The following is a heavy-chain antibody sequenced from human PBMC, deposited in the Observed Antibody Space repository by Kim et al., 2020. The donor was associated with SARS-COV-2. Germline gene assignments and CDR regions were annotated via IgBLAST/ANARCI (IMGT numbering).Heavy chain of an antibody. V-gene: IGHV4-34*01. J-gene: IGHJ6*02. CDR3: ARRGPRDILTGYSGRGYGMDV. CDR1: GGSFSGYY. D-gene: IGHD3-9*01. Sequence: SETLSLTCAVYGGSFSGYYWSWIRQPPGKGLEWIGEINHSGSTNYNPSLKSRVTISVDTSKNQFSLKLSSVTAADTAVYYCARRGPRDILTGYSGRGYGMDVWGQGTTVTVSS. CDR2: INHSGST.